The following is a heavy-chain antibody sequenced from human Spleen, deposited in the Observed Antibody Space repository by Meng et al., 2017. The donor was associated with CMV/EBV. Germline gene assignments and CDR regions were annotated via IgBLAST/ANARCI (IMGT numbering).Heavy chain of an antibody. CDR3: ARDSTIDGYNYRGWFDP. Sequence: FTVTSYSITRRRQARGKGLDSVSSISSSSSYLYYAVSVQGRFTISRDNAKNSLYLQMNSLRAEDTAVYYCARDSTIDGYNYRGWFDPWGQGTLVT. J-gene: IGHJ5*02. CDR2: ISSSSSYL. CDR1: FTVTSYS. D-gene: IGHD5-24*01. V-gene: IGHV3-21*01.